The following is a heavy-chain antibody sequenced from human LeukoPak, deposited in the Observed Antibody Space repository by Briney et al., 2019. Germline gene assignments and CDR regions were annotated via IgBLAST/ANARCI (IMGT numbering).Heavy chain of an antibody. J-gene: IGHJ4*02. D-gene: IGHD3-22*01. CDR3: ARVRFYDTTGYSTSYYLDY. Sequence: SETLSLTCAVSGGPIIASYWSWIRQPPGKGLEWIGYTHYSGTGNYNPSFKSRVTISIDTSKNRFSLRLTSVTAAETAVNYCARVRFYDTTGYSTSYYLDYWGQGALVTVSS. V-gene: IGHV4-59*01. CDR2: THYSGTG. CDR1: GGPIIASY.